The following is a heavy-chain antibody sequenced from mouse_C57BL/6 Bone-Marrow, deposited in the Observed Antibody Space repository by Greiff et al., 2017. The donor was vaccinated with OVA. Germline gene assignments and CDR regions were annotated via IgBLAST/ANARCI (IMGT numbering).Heavy chain of an antibody. CDR2: ISYDGSN. D-gene: IGHD3-2*02. CDR1: GYSITSGYY. Sequence: EVQRVESGPGLVKPSQSLSLTCSVTGYSITSGYYWNWIRQFPGNKLEWMGYISYDGSNNYNPSLKNRISITRDTSKNQFFLKLNSVTTEDTATDYCARLAQATFFDYWGQGTTLTVSS. J-gene: IGHJ2*01. V-gene: IGHV3-6*01. CDR3: ARLAQATFFDY.